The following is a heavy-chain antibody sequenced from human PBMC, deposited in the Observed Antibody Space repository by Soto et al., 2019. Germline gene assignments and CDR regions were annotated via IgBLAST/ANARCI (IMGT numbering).Heavy chain of an antibody. Sequence: GGSLRLSCAASGFTFSSYWMSGVRQAPGKGLEWVANIKQDGSNTFYADSVKGRFTISRDNANNMVFLQMNSLRAEDTAVYFCARGLRNYYGMDVWGQGTTVTVSS. V-gene: IGHV3-7*02. CDR2: IKQDGSNT. J-gene: IGHJ6*02. CDR3: ARGLRNYYGMDV. CDR1: GFTFSSYW.